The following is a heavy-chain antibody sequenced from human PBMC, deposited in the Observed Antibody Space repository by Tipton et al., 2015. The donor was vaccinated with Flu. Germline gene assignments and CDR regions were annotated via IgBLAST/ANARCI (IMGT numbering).Heavy chain of an antibody. J-gene: IGHJ4*02. CDR1: GGSISSYY. D-gene: IGHD5-24*01. V-gene: IGHV4-59*08. Sequence: TLSLTCTVSGGSISSYYWSWIRQPPGKGLEWIGYIYYSGSTFYNPSLKSRVTISVDTPKNQFSLKLSSVTAADTAMYYCARGDGYNFDYWGRGTLVTVSS. CDR3: ARGDGYNFDY. CDR2: IYYSGST.